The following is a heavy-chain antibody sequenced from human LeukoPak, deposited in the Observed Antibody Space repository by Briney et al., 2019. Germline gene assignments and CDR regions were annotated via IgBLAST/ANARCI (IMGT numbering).Heavy chain of an antibody. CDR2: INDRGGT. J-gene: IGHJ4*02. V-gene: IGHV4-34*01. CDR1: GGSSSGYY. Sequence: SETLSLTCGVYGGSSSGYYWSWIRQPPGKGLEWIGEINDRGGTNYNPSLKSRVTISRDTSKNQFSLKVSSVTAADTAVYYCARVGYYDSSGYYFIDYWGQGTLVTVSS. D-gene: IGHD3-22*01. CDR3: ARVGYYDSSGYYFIDY.